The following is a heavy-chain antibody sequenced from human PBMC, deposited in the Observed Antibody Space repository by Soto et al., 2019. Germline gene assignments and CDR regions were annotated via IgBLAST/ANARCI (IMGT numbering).Heavy chain of an antibody. D-gene: IGHD3-10*01. CDR3: AAELGFGKLSVV. J-gene: IGHJ6*02. CDR1: GDTFKNCV. CDR2: IIPLFGTT. V-gene: IGHV1-69*01. Sequence: QVQVVQSGGDVRRPGSSVKVSCKASGDTFKNCVISWVRQAPGQGLEWMGGIIPLFGTTDFAQRFQGRLTITTDESTNTAYMELSRLRSEDTATYYCAAELGFGKLSVVWGQGTKVIVSS.